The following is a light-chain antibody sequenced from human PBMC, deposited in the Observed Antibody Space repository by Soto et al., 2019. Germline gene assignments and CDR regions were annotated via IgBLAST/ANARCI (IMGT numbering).Light chain of an antibody. CDR1: QSVSSTY. Sequence: EIVWTKSPVTLSLSPGERATLSCRASQSVSSTYLAWYQHKHGQAPRLLIYGASSKASGIPDRFSGSGSGTDFTLTISRLEPEDFAVYYCQQYGSSPRSFGQGTKVEVK. J-gene: IGKJ1*01. CDR3: QQYGSSPRS. V-gene: IGKV3-20*01. CDR2: GAS.